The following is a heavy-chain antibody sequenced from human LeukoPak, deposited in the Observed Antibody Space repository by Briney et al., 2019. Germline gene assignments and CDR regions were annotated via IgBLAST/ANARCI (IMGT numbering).Heavy chain of an antibody. V-gene: IGHV1-8*02. D-gene: IGHD3-9*01. Sequence: ASVKVSCKASGYTFTSYYMRWVRQAPGQGLEWMGWMNPNSGNTGYAQKFQGRVTMTRNTSISTAYMELSSLRSEDTAVYYCARARTYDILTMDVWGKGTTVTISS. CDR1: GYTFTSYY. CDR3: ARARTYDILTMDV. CDR2: MNPNSGNT. J-gene: IGHJ6*03.